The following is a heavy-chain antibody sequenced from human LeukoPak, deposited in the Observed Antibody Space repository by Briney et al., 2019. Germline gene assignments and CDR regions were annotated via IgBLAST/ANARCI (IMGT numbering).Heavy chain of an antibody. J-gene: IGHJ6*04. CDR2: INHSGST. CDR1: GGSFSGYY. Sequence: SETLSLTCAVYGGSFSGYYWSWIRQPPGKGLEWIGEINHSGSTNYNPSLKSRVTISVDTSKNQFSLKLSSVTAADTAVYYCARSGSYTDAMDVWGKGTTVTVSS. V-gene: IGHV4-34*01. CDR3: ARSGSYTDAMDV. D-gene: IGHD3-10*01.